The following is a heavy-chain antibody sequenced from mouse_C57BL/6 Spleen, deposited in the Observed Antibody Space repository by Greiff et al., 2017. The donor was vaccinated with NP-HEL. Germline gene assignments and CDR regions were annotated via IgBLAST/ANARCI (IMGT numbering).Heavy chain of an antibody. CDR2: IRSGGST. V-gene: IGHV2-2*01. Sequence: VKLMESGPGLVQPSQSLSITCTASGFSLTGYGVHWVRQSPGKGLEWLGVIRSGGSTDYNAAFISRLSISKDNSKSIVFFKMNSLQADDTAIYYCARRGDYDAGFAYWGQGTLVTVSA. CDR1: GFSLTGYG. CDR3: ARRGDYDAGFAY. J-gene: IGHJ3*01. D-gene: IGHD2-4*01.